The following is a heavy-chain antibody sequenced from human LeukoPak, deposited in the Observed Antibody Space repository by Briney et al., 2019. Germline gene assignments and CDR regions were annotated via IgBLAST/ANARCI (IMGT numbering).Heavy chain of an antibody. CDR3: ARANKGYSGFEYVFDY. CDR2: IRSSSTTI. V-gene: IGHV3-48*02. J-gene: IGHJ4*02. CDR1: GFTFSGYS. D-gene: IGHD5-12*01. Sequence: QPGGSLRLSCAASGFTFSGYSMNWVRQAPGKGLEWVSYIRSSSTTIYYADSVKGRFTISRDNAKNSLSLQMNSLRDEDTAVYYCARANKGYSGFEYVFDYWGQGTLVTVSS.